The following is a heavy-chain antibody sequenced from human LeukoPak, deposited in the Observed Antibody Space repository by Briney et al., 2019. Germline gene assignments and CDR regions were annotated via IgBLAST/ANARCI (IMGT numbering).Heavy chain of an antibody. D-gene: IGHD2-15*01. Sequence: SETLSLTCTVSGDSINDHYWSWIRQPPGEGLEWIAYICSSVSTNYNPSLKSRVTISIDTSKSPLSLKLTSVTAADTGVYYCARQRCSGGSCYRVDQLYYMDVWGKGTTVTVSS. CDR3: ARQRCSGGSCYRVDQLYYMDV. CDR1: GDSINDHY. J-gene: IGHJ6*03. V-gene: IGHV4-4*09. CDR2: ICSSVST.